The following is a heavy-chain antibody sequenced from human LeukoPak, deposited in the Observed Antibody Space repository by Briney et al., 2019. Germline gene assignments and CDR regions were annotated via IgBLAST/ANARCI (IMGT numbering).Heavy chain of an antibody. CDR2: IYYSGST. D-gene: IGHD3-9*01. CDR3: ARLLVDYDILTGQAGGREFDY. V-gene: IGHV4-59*08. J-gene: IGHJ4*02. CDR1: GGSISSYY. Sequence: SETLSLTCTVSGGSISSYYWSWIRQPPGKGLEWIRYIYYSGSTNYNPSLKSRVTISVDTSKNQFSLKLSSVTAADTAVYYCARLLVDYDILTGQAGGREFDYWGQGTLVTVSS.